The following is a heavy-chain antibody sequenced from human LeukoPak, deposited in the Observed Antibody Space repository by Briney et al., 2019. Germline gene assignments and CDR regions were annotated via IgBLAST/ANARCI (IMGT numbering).Heavy chain of an antibody. CDR2: IIPIFGTA. CDR3: ARVYCSSTSCAPDNWFDP. V-gene: IGHV1-69*13. CDR1: GGTFSSYA. D-gene: IGHD2-2*01. J-gene: IGHJ5*02. Sequence: ASVKVSCKASGGTFSSYAISWVRQAPGQGLEWMGGIIPIFGTANYAQKFQGRVTITADESTSTAYMGLSSLRSEDTAVYYCARVYCSSTSCAPDNWFDPWGQGTLVTVSS.